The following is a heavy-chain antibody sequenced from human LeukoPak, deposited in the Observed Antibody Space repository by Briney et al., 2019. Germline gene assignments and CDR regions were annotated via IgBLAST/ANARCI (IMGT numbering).Heavy chain of an antibody. D-gene: IGHD6-19*01. Sequence: GGPLRLSCTASGFTFSSYGMHWVRQAPGKGLEWVAVIWYDGSNKYYADSVKGRFTISRDNSKNTLYLQMNSLRAEDTAVYYCASTSGWYEPIDYWGQGTLVTVSS. CDR2: IWYDGSNK. J-gene: IGHJ4*02. CDR3: ASTSGWYEPIDY. CDR1: GFTFSSYG. V-gene: IGHV3-33*01.